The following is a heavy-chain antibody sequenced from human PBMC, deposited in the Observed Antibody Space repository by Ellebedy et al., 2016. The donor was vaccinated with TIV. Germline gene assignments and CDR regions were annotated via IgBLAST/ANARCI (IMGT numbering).Heavy chain of an antibody. Sequence: GESLKISCAASGFTFNTYWMSWVRQAPGKGLEWVANINQDGSERYYVDSVEGRFTISRDNGKSSVYLQMNILGAEDTAMYYCASRCILAGHRIFDHWGQGTLVTVSS. J-gene: IGHJ4*02. D-gene: IGHD6-19*01. V-gene: IGHV3-7*01. CDR2: INQDGSER. CDR1: GFTFNTYW. CDR3: ASRCILAGHRIFDH.